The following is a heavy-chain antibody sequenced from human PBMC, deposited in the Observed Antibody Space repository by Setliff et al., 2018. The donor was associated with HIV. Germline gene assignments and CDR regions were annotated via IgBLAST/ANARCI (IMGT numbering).Heavy chain of an antibody. CDR2: MTPYSGNT. V-gene: IGHV1-8*02. CDR1: GYTFTSYG. CDR3: ARVGSYWTQFDY. J-gene: IGHJ4*01. Sequence: ASVKVSCKASGYTFTSYGISWVRQAPGQGLEWMGWMTPYSGNTGCAQKFQGRVSMTRNTSISTAYMELSSLRSEDTAVYYCARVGSYWTQFDYWGQGTLVTVSS. D-gene: IGHD2-15*01.